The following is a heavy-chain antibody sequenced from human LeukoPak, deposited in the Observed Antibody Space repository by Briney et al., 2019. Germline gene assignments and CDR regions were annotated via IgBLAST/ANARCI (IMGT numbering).Heavy chain of an antibody. V-gene: IGHV1-2*02. Sequence: ASVKVSCKASGYTFTGYYMHWVRQAPGQVLEWMGWINPNSGGTNYAQKFQGRVTMTRDTSISTAYMELSRLRSDDTAVYYCARLTARYWYFDLWGRGTLVTVSS. CDR2: INPNSGGT. CDR3: ARLTARYWYFDL. CDR1: GYTFTGYY. J-gene: IGHJ2*01. D-gene: IGHD2-21*02.